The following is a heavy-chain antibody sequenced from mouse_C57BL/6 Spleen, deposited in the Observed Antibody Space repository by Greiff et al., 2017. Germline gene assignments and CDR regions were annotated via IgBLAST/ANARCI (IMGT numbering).Heavy chain of an antibody. J-gene: IGHJ1*03. CDR2: INPGSGGT. CDR3: ARKGCGYGSSYGGYFDD. CDR1: GYAFTNYL. D-gene: IGHD1-1*01. Sequence: QVQLQQSGAELVRPGTSVKVSCKASGYAFTNYLIEWVKQRPGQGLEWIGVINPGSGGTNYNEKFKGKATLTADKSSSTAYMQLSSLTSEDSAVYYGARKGCGYGSSYGGYFDDWGKGTTVTVSS. V-gene: IGHV1-54*01.